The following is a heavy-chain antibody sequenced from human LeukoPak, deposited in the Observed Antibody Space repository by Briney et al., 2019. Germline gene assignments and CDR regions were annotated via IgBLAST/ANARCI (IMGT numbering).Heavy chain of an antibody. V-gene: IGHV3-49*04. CDR1: GFTFGDYA. D-gene: IGHD4-17*01. J-gene: IGHJ6*03. Sequence: PGGSLRLSCTASGFTFGDYAMSWVRQAPGKGLEWVGFIRSKAYGGTAEYAASVKGRFTISRDDSKSIAYLQMNSLKTEDTAVYYCTRAYGDYRNYMDVWGKGTTVTISS. CDR3: TRAYGDYRNYMDV. CDR2: IRSKAYGGTA.